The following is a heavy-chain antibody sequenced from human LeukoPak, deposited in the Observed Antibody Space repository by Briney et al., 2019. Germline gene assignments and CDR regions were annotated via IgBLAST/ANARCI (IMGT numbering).Heavy chain of an antibody. CDR2: VTGSISTI. CDR1: GFTFSSYS. D-gene: IGHD5-18*01. CDR3: ARETNSYGSYYFDN. V-gene: IGHV3-48*04. J-gene: IGHJ4*02. Sequence: PGGSLRLSCAASGFTFSSYSMNWVRQAPGKGLEWVSYVTGSISTIYYADSVKGRFTISRDNAKNSLYLQMNSLRAEDTAVYYCARETNSYGSYYFDNWGQGTLVTVSS.